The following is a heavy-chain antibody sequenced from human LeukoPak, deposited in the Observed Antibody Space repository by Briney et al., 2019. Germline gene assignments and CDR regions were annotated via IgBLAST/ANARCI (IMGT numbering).Heavy chain of an antibody. CDR1: GYTFTSYY. V-gene: IGHV1-46*01. Sequence: ASVTVSCKASGYTFTSYYMHWVRQAPGQGLEWMGLINPSGGSTSYAQKFQGRVTMTRDTSTSTVYMELSSLRSEDTAVYYCARECYDILTGYSGWFDPWGQGTLVTVSS. D-gene: IGHD3-9*01. CDR3: ARECYDILTGYSGWFDP. J-gene: IGHJ5*02. CDR2: INPSGGST.